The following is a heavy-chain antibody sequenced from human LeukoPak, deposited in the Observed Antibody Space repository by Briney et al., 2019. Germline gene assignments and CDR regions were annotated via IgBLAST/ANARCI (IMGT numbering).Heavy chain of an antibody. CDR3: ARVVAATPDDS. J-gene: IGHJ4*02. Sequence: SETLSLTCTVSGGSISSYYWSWIRQSPGKGLEWIGEINHSGSTNYNPSLKSRVTISVDTSKNQFSLKLTSVTAADTAIYYCARVVAATPDDSWGQGTLVTVSS. V-gene: IGHV4-34*01. CDR1: GGSISSYY. CDR2: INHSGST. D-gene: IGHD2-15*01.